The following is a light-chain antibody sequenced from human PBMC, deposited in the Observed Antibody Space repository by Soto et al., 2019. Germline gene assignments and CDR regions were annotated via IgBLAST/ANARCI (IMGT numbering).Light chain of an antibody. V-gene: IGKV3-15*01. CDR3: QRYNNWPLT. CDR1: QSVSSSY. CDR2: DTS. Sequence: EIVMTQSPATLSVSPGERATLSCRASQSVSSSYLAWYQHKPGQTPRLLIYDTSTRATGVPARFSGSRSGTEFTLTINSLQSEDFAVYYCQRYNNWPLTFGGGTKVDIK. J-gene: IGKJ4*01.